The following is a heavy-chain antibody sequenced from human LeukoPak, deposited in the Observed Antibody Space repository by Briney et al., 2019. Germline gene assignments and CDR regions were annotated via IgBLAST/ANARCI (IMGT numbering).Heavy chain of an antibody. V-gene: IGHV4-34*09. CDR2: INHSGST. Sequence: SETLSLTCAVYGGSFSGYYWSWIRQPPGKGLEWIGEINHSGSTNYNPSLKSRVTISVDTSKNQFSLKLSSVTAADTAVYYCARNPIAAAGLYFDYWGQGTLVTVSS. J-gene: IGHJ4*02. D-gene: IGHD6-13*01. CDR1: GGSFSGYY. CDR3: ARNPIAAAGLYFDY.